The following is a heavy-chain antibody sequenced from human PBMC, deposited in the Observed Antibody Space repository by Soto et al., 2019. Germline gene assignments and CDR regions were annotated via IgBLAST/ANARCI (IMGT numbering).Heavy chain of an antibody. J-gene: IGHJ4*02. D-gene: IGHD6-6*01. CDR2: IWYEGSNK. CDR3: AGSAARPADAPEGDY. V-gene: IGHV3-33*01. Sequence: QVQLVESGGGVVQPGRSLRLSCAASGFTFSSYGMHWVRQAPGKGLEWVAVIWYEGSNKYYADSVKGRLTSSRDNSKNTLYLQMNSPRAEDTAVYYCAGSAARPADAPEGDYWGQGPLVTVSS. CDR1: GFTFSSYG.